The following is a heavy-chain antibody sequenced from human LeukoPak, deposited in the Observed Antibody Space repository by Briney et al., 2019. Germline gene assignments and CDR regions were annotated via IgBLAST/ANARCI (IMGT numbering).Heavy chain of an antibody. CDR3: ARGHFVVVVAEYGMDV. Sequence: GGSLRLSCAVSGFTFSSYWMSWVRQAPGKGLEWVANIKQDGSEKYYVDSVKGRFTISRDNAKNSLYLQMNSLRAEDTAVYYCARGHFVVVVAEYGMDVWGQGTTVTVSS. CDR1: GFTFSSYW. CDR2: IKQDGSEK. D-gene: IGHD2-15*01. J-gene: IGHJ6*02. V-gene: IGHV3-7*01.